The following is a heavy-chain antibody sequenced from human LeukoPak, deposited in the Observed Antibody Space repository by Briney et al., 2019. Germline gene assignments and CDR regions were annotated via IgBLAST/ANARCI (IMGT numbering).Heavy chain of an antibody. D-gene: IGHD6-13*01. CDR2: ISSSSSNI. V-gene: IGHV3-21*04. CDR1: GFTFSSYS. Sequence: PGGSLRLSCAASGFTFSSYSMNWVRQAPGKGLEWVSSISSSSSNIYYADSVKGRLTISRDNANNSLYLQMNSLRAEDTALYYCAKDTGDPYSSSWFDAFDIWGQGTMVTVSS. CDR3: AKDTGDPYSSSWFDAFDI. J-gene: IGHJ3*02.